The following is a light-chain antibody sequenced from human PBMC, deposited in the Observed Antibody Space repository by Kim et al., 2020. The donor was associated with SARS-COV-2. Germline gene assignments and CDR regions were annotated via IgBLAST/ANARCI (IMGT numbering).Light chain of an antibody. CDR1: HIGSKN. Sequence: ALGQTARITCGGNHIGSKNVHWCQQKPGQAPVVVSYRDTNRPSGIPERIAGSNSGNTATLTISRVQTGDEADYYCQVWDRSTASYVFGNGTKVTVL. V-gene: IGLV3-9*01. CDR2: RDT. J-gene: IGLJ1*01. CDR3: QVWDRSTASYV.